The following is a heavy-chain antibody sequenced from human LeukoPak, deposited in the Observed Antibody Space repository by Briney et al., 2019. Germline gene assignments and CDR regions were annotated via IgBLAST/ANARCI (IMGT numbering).Heavy chain of an antibody. CDR2: INHSGST. J-gene: IGHJ6*03. Sequence: PSETLSLTCAVYGGTLSGYYWNWLRQPPGKGLEWMGGINHSGSTNYNPSIMSRVTISVDTSKNQFSLKLSSVTAADTAVYYCAGPRSSGGLLYYYYYMDVWGKGATVTVSS. D-gene: IGHD2-15*01. CDR1: GGTLSGYY. CDR3: AGPRSSGGLLYYYYYMDV. V-gene: IGHV4-34*08.